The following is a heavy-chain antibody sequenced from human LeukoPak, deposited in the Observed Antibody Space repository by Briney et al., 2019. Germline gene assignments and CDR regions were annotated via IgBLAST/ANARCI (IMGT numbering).Heavy chain of an antibody. V-gene: IGHV1-2*02. Sequence: ASVKVSCKASGYTFTGYYIHWVRQAPGQGLEWMGWINPNSGGTNYAQKFQGRVTMTRDTSISTAYMELSRLRSDDTAVFYCASVRDGLRLSTPFDYWGQGILVTVSS. CDR3: ASVRDGLRLSTPFDY. CDR1: GYTFTGYY. J-gene: IGHJ4*02. D-gene: IGHD5-12*01. CDR2: INPNSGGT.